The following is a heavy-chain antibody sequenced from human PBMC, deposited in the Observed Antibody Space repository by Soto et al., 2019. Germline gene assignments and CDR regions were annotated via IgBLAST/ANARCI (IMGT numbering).Heavy chain of an antibody. D-gene: IGHD7-27*01. J-gene: IGHJ4*02. Sequence: GGSLRLSCAASGFTVSSNYMSWVRQAPGTGLEWVSVIYSGGSTYYADSVKGRFTISRHKSKNTLYLQMNSLRAEDTAVYCCASRDTLGSLDYWGQGTLVTVSA. CDR2: IYSGGST. CDR3: ASRDTLGSLDY. V-gene: IGHV3-53*04. CDR1: GFTVSSNY.